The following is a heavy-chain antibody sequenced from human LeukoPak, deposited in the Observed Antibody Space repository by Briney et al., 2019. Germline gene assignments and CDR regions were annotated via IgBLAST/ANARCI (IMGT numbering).Heavy chain of an antibody. CDR2: ISDDGSNE. V-gene: IGHV3-30*04. CDR3: ARDHQVSYFDY. CDR1: GFTFSASS. Sequence: GGSLRLSCAASGFTFSASSMHWVRQAPGKGLEWVALISDDGSNESFTDSVKGRFTISRDNSKNTLYLQMNSLRADDTAVYYCARDHQVSYFDYWGQGTLVTVSS. J-gene: IGHJ4*02. D-gene: IGHD6-6*01.